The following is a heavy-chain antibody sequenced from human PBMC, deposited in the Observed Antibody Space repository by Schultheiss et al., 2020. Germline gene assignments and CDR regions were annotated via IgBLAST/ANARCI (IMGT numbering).Heavy chain of an antibody. CDR2: IYYSGST. J-gene: IGHJ6*02. V-gene: IGHV4-59*08. D-gene: IGHD4-17*01. Sequence: SETLSLTCTVSGGSISSYYWSWIRQPPGKGLEWIGYIYYSGSTYYNPSLKSRVTISKDTPKNQFSLRLSSVTAADTAVYYCARADYALYGMDVWGQGTTVTVSS. CDR1: GGSISSYY. CDR3: ARADYALYGMDV.